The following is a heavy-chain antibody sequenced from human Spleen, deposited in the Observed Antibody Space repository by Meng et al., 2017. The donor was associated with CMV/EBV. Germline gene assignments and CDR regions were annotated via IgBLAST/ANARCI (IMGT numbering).Heavy chain of an antibody. CDR2: INHSGST. J-gene: IGHJ4*02. V-gene: IGHV4-34*01. CDR1: GGSFSDYY. Sequence: GSLRLSCAVYGGSFSDYYWSWIRQPPGKGLEWIGEINHSGSTNYNPSLKSRVTISVDTSKNQFSLKLTSATAADTAFYYCARTSSSGLDYWGQGMLVTVSS. CDR3: ARTSSSGLDY. D-gene: IGHD6-19*01.